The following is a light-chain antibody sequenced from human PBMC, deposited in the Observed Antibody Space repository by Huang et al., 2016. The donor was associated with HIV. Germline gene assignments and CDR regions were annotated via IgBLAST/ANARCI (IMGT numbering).Light chain of an antibody. CDR2: DAT. V-gene: IGKV1-33*01. J-gene: IGKJ3*01. CDR1: QDISDD. Sequence: DIQMTQSPSSLSASVGDRVTITCQASQDISDDLNWYQQKPGKAPKLLIYDATNLETGVPSRVGGGGSGTDIVFTISSLQPEDIATYYCQQYSDLRAFGPGTKVDIQ. CDR3: QQYSDLRA.